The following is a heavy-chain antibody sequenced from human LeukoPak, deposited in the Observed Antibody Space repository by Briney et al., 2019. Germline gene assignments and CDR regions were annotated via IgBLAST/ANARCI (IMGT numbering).Heavy chain of an antibody. Sequence: GGSLRLSCAASGFTFSTHWMHWVRQAPGKGLVWVSRINADGRTTTYADSVKGRFTVSRDNAKNTLHLQTNSLRVEDTAVYYCARVVCSGGYCYYFDYWGQGTVVTVSS. V-gene: IGHV3-74*01. CDR1: GFTFSTHW. CDR3: ARVVCSGGYCYYFDY. D-gene: IGHD2-15*01. CDR2: INADGRTT. J-gene: IGHJ4*02.